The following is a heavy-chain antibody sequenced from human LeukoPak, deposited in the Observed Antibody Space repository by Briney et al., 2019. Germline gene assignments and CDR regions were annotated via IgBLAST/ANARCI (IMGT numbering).Heavy chain of an antibody. CDR2: VSGSGGGT. J-gene: IGHJ4*02. CDR1: GFTFGSYA. D-gene: IGHD4-17*01. V-gene: IGHV3-23*01. CDR3: AKGGVYGDYYFDY. Sequence: GGSLRLSCAASGFTFGSYAMNWVRQAPGKGLEWVSVVSGSGGGTYYADSVKGRFAISGDNSKNTVYLQMNSLRAEDTALYYCAKGGVYGDYYFDYWGQGTLVTVSS.